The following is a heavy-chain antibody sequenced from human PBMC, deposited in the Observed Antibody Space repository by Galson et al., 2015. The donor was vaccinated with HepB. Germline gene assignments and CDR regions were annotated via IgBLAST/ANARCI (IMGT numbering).Heavy chain of an antibody. CDR2: INPNSGGT. J-gene: IGHJ4*02. D-gene: IGHD3-3*01. V-gene: IGHV1-2*02. CDR1: GYTFTGYY. CDR3: ARPSRPGYYDFPY. Sequence: SVKVSCKASGYTFTGYYMHWVRQAPGQGLEWMGWINPNSGGTNYAQKFQGRVTMTRDTSISTAYMELSRLRSDDTAVYYCARPSRPGYYDFPYWGQGTLVTVSS.